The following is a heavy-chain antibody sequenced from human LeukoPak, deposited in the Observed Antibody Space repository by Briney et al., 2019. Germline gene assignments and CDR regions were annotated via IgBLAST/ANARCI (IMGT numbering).Heavy chain of an antibody. J-gene: IGHJ4*02. D-gene: IGHD5-12*01. CDR2: IYYTGST. V-gene: IGHV4-59*01. CDR1: SVFISSYY. CDR3: ARVITESGYEDY. Sequence: MTSETLSLTCSVSSVFISSYYWTWIRQSPGKGLEWIGYIYYTGSTSYNPSLQSRVTISVDTSKNQFSLRLNSVTAADTAVYYCARVITESGYEDYWGQGTLVTVSS.